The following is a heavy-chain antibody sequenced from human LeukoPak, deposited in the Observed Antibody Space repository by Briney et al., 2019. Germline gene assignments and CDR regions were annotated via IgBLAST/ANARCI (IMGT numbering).Heavy chain of an antibody. V-gene: IGHV3-21*06. CDR1: GFTFSSYW. D-gene: IGHD1-26*01. CDR3: ARDGVAELMSALDY. Sequence: GGSLRLSCAASGFTFSSYWMHWVRQAPGKGLEWVSFISSSSTYIYYADSLKGRFTISRDNAKNSLYLQMNSLRAEDTAVYYCARDGVAELMSALDYWGQGILVTVSS. CDR2: ISSSSTYI. J-gene: IGHJ4*02.